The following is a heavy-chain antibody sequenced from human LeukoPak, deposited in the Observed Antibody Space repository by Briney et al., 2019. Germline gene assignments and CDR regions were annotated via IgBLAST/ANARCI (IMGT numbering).Heavy chain of an antibody. CDR2: IYYSGSA. Sequence: KPSETLSLTCTVSGGSISRDYWSWIRQPPGKGLEWIGYIYYSGSAYCNPSLKSRVTISVDTSKNQFSLKLTSMTAADTAVYYCARRNDPYGLDVWGQGTTVTVSS. D-gene: IGHD1-1*01. CDR3: ARRNDPYGLDV. CDR1: GGSISRDY. V-gene: IGHV4-59*08. J-gene: IGHJ6*02.